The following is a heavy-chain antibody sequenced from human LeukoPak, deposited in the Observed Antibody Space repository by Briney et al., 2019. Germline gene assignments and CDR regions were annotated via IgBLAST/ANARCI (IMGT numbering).Heavy chain of an antibody. CDR2: IYTSGST. Sequence: PSETLSLTCTVSGGSTSSYYWSWIRQPAGKGLEWIGRIYTSGSTNYNPSLKSRVTMSVDTSKNQFSLKLSSVTAADTAVYYCARDRFSRPVGSSWFFHYYYMDVWGKGTTVTVSS. CDR1: GGSTSSYY. J-gene: IGHJ6*03. V-gene: IGHV4-4*07. CDR3: ARDRFSRPVGSSWFFHYYYMDV. D-gene: IGHD6-13*01.